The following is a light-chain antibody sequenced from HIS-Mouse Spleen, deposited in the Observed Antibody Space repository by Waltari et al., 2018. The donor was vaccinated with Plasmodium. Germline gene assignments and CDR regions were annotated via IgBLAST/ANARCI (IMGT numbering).Light chain of an antibody. CDR3: LQHNSYPMYT. CDR1: QGISNY. V-gene: IGKV1-17*03. CDR2: AES. J-gene: IGKJ2*01. Sequence: DIQMTQSPSAMSASVGDRITITCRASQGISNYLAWYKQKPGKVPKRLIYAESSLQIGVPFRFSGSGTGTELTLTISSLQPEDVATYYCLQHNSYPMYTFGQGTKLEIK.